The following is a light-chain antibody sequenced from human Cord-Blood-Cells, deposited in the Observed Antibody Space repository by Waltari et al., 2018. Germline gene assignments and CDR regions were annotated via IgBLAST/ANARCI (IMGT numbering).Light chain of an antibody. V-gene: IGKV1-NL1*01. CDR1: QGISNS. CDR3: QQYYSTPRT. Sequence: DIQMTQSPSSLSASVGDRVTITCRASQGISNSLAWYQQKPGKAPKLLLYAASRLESGVPSRFSGRGSGTDYTLTIGSLQPEDFATYYCQQYYSTPRTFGQGTKVEIK. CDR2: AAS. J-gene: IGKJ1*01.